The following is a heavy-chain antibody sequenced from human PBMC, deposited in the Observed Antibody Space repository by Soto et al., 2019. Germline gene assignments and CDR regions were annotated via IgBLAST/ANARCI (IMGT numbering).Heavy chain of an antibody. CDR2: MHSSGSA. J-gene: IGHJ4*02. D-gene: IGHD1-20*01. V-gene: IGHV4-39*01. Sequence: QLQLQESGPGLVNPSETLSLTCTVSSGSISSDSYYWGWIRQPPGKGLEWIGSMHSSGSAFSNASLKSRVTISVDTSKSHLSLKLTSVTDADTAVYYCARHNWNYGVYWGQGTLVTVSS. CDR3: ARHNWNYGVY. CDR1: SGSISSDSYY.